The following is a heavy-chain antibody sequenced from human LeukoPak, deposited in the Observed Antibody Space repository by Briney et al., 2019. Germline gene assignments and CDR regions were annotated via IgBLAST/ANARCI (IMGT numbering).Heavy chain of an antibody. CDR3: ARHGGYGDAIFDY. J-gene: IGHJ4*02. CDR2: IHHSGST. Sequence: SSETLSLTCAVSGDSVSGSFWWSWVRQPPHKGLEWIGEIHHSGSTNYNPSLKSRVTISVDTSKNQFSLKLSSVTAADTAVYYCARHGGYGDAIFDYWGQGTLVTISS. CDR1: GDSVSGSFW. V-gene: IGHV4-4*02. D-gene: IGHD4-17*01.